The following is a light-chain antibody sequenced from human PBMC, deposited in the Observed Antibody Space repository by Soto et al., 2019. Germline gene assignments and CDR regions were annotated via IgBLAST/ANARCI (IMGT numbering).Light chain of an antibody. CDR3: QKYGNFWT. J-gene: IGKJ1*01. V-gene: IGKV3-20*01. CDR2: GAS. CDR1: QNVSSNL. Sequence: TVLTLSQGPPSLSPVARATPSRRASQNVSSNLLCWHQQPPGPAPRLLIYGASSRTTGTPDRFSGSGSGTDFSLTIRRLEPDYFAVYYCQKYGNFWTFGQGTKVDIK.